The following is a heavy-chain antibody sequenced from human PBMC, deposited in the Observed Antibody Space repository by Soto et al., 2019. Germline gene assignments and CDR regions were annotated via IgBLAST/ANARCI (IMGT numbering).Heavy chain of an antibody. CDR2: ISSSGSTI. D-gene: IGHD1-1*01. CDR1: GFTFSDYY. J-gene: IGHJ6*03. V-gene: IGHV3-11*01. CDR3: ARARAGTIRRAGYYYMDV. Sequence: GGSLRLSCAASGFTFSDYYMSWIRQAPGKGLEWVSYISSSGSTIYYADSVKGRFTISRDNAKNSLYLQMNSLRAEDTAVYYCARARAGTIRRAGYYYMDVWGKGTTVTVSS.